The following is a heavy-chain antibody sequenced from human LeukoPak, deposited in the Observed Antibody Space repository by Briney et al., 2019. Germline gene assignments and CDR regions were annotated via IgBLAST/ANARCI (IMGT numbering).Heavy chain of an antibody. D-gene: IGHD3-3*01. CDR2: ISAYNGNT. CDR1: GYTFTSYG. CDR3: ARYYDFWNEGGYYYYYMDV. V-gene: IGHV1-18*01. J-gene: IGHJ6*03. Sequence: ASVKVSCKASGYTFTSYGISWVRQAPGQGLEWMGWISAYNGNTNYAQKLQGRVTMTTDTSTSTAYMELRSLRSDDTAVYYCARYYDFWNEGGYYYYYMDVWGKGTTVTVSS.